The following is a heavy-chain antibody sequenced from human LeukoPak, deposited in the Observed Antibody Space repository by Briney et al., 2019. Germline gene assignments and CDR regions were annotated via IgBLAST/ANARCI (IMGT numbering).Heavy chain of an antibody. CDR1: GFTFSSYS. CDR3: ARDRGGSYSAIDY. J-gene: IGHJ4*02. CDR2: ISSSSSTI. Sequence: GGSLRLACAASGFTFSSYSMNWVRQAPGKGLEWVSFISSSSSTIYYADSVKGRFTISRDNAKNSLYLQMNSLRAEDTAVYYCARDRGGSYSAIDYWGQGTLVTVSS. V-gene: IGHV3-48*04. D-gene: IGHD1-26*01.